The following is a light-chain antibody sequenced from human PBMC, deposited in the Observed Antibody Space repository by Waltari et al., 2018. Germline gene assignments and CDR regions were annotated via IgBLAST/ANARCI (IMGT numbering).Light chain of an antibody. CDR2: CNY. V-gene: IGLV1-44*01. CDR1: SSNIGSNS. J-gene: IGLJ2*01. CDR3: AAWDYSLNGVV. Sequence: QSVLTQPPSASGTPGQRVTISCSGSSSNIGSNSVNWYQQLPGTAPKPLVFCNYQRPSGVPYRVLGFKSGTSAFLAISGLQSQDEAYYYFAAWDYSLNGVVFGGGTKLTV.